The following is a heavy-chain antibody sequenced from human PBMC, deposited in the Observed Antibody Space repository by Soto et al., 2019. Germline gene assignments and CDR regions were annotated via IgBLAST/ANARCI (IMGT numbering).Heavy chain of an antibody. J-gene: IGHJ5*02. D-gene: IGHD5-12*01. CDR2: ISAYNGNT. CDR3: ARDEWLRLGNWFDP. V-gene: IGHV1-18*04. Sequence: QVQLVQSGAEVKKPGASVKVSCKASGYTFTSYGISWVRQAPGQGLEWMGWISAYNGNTNYAQKLQGRVTMTTDTSTSTGYMELRIMRTDDTAVYYCARDEWLRLGNWFDPWGQGTLVTVSS. CDR1: GYTFTSYG.